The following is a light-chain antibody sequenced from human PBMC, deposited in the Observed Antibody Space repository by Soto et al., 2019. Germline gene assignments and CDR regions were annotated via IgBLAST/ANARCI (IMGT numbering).Light chain of an antibody. J-gene: IGKJ4*01. CDR2: GAS. CDR3: QQYASSPLLT. Sequence: VLTQSPSTLSRSPGARATLSCRARENVSTFADWYQLHPGQAPRLLIYGASNRATGIPDRFSGSGSGTDFTLSISRLEPEDFAVYYCQQYASSPLLTFGGGTKVDIK. CDR1: ENVSTFA. V-gene: IGKV3-20*01.